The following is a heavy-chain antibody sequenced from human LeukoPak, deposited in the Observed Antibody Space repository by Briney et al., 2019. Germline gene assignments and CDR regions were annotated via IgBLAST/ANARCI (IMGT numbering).Heavy chain of an antibody. CDR2: IYYSGST. CDR3: ARGVLRYFDWLQSSHAFDI. J-gene: IGHJ3*02. D-gene: IGHD3-9*01. Sequence: SETLSLTCTVSGGSISSYYWSWIRQPPGKGLEWIGYIYYSGSTNYNPSLKSRVTISVDTSKNQFSLKLSSVTAADTAVYYCARGVLRYFDWLQSSHAFDIWGQGTMVTVSS. CDR1: GGSISSYY. V-gene: IGHV4-59*01.